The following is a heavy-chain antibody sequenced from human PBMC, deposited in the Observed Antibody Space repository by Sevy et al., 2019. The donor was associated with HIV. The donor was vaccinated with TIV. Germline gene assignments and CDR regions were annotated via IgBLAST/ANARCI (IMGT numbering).Heavy chain of an antibody. Sequence: GGSLRLSCAASGFIFTTYGMHWVRQAPGKGLEWVAIVSYDGSNKFYADSVKGRFTISRDNSKNTLYLQMSSLRTEDTAVYYCAKEIGSSGGDLYYYGMDVWGQGTTVTVSS. CDR2: VSYDGSNK. V-gene: IGHV3-30*18. CDR3: AKEIGSSGGDLYYYGMDV. D-gene: IGHD6-19*01. J-gene: IGHJ6*02. CDR1: GFIFTTYG.